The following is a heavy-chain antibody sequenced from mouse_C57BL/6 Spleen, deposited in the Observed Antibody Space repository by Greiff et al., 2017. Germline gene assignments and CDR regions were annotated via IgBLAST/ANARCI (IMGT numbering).Heavy chain of an antibody. D-gene: IGHD2-9*01. CDR2: INPSTGGT. CDR3: APTMVTTRDFAY. V-gene: IGHV1-42*01. Sequence: EVKVVESGPELVKPGASVKISCKASGYSFTGYYMNWVKQSPEKSLEWIGEINPSTGGTTYNQKFKAKATLTVDKSSSTAYMQLKSLTSEDSAVYYCAPTMVTTRDFAYWGQGTLVTVSA. CDR1: GYSFTGYY. J-gene: IGHJ3*01.